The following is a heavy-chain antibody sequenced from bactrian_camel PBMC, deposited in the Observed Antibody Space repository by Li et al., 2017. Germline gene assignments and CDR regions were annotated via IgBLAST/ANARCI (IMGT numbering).Heavy chain of an antibody. CDR3: AADEPGVGPGFPLLPDTYDCYSGLPTVYNP. CDR1: GYEYSIQC. J-gene: IGHJ4*01. Sequence: HVQLVESGGGSVQAGGSLRLSCSASGYEYSIQCMAWYRQVSGKEREGIAASAIGLAYRYMGDSVKGRFTISQDNAKNTLYLQMNSLKPEDTAMYYCAADEPGVGPGFPLLPDTYDCYSGLPTVYNPWGQGTQVTVS. V-gene: IGHV3S53*01. D-gene: IGHD3*01. CDR2: SAIGLAYR.